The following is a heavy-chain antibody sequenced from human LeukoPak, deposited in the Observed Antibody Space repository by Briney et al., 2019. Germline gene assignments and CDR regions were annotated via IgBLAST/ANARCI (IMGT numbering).Heavy chain of an antibody. CDR1: GYTISSGYY. Sequence: SETLSLTCTVSGYTISSGYYWAWIRQPPGKGLEWIGTIYHSGSTYSNPSLKSRVTISVDTSKNQFSLRLSSVTAADTAVYYCARETGTYSAFDYWGQGTLVTVSS. J-gene: IGHJ4*02. CDR2: IYHSGST. V-gene: IGHV4-38-2*02. D-gene: IGHD1-26*01. CDR3: ARETGTYSAFDY.